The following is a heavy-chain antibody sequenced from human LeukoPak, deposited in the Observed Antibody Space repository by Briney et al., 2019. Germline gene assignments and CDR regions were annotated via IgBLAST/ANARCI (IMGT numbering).Heavy chain of an antibody. CDR2: IYYSGST. CDR1: GGSISSSSYY. D-gene: IGHD3-10*01. CDR3: ARHLWFGELFLDY. J-gene: IGHJ4*02. Sequence: SETLSLTCTVSGGSISSSSYYWGWIRQPPGKGLEWIGSIYYSGSTYYNPSLKSRVTISVDTSKNQFSLKLSSVTAADTAVYYCARHLWFGELFLDYWGQGTLATVSS. V-gene: IGHV4-39*01.